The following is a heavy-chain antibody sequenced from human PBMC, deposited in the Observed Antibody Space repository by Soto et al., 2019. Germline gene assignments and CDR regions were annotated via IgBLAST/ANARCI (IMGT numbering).Heavy chain of an antibody. CDR2: INHSGST. V-gene: IGHV4-34*01. Sequence: SETLSLTCAVYGGSFIGYYWIFIRHPPFKWLEWIVEINHSGSTNYNPSLKSRVTISVDTSKNQFSLKLSSVTAADTAVYYCARRKRFLEWAYYYGMDVWGQGTTVTVSS. J-gene: IGHJ6*02. D-gene: IGHD3-3*01. CDR1: GGSFIGYY. CDR3: ARRKRFLEWAYYYGMDV.